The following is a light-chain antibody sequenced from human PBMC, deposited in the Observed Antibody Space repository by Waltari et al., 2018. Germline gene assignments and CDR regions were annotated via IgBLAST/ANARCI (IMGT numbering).Light chain of an antibody. CDR1: QSVRTT. Sequence: EIVMTQSPATLSVSPGERATLSCRASQSVRTTLGWYQQKPGQAPRLLIYGASTRVTGIPARFSGGGSGTEFTLTISSLQSEDFAVYYCQQYNNWPPWTFGQGTKVEIK. CDR2: GAS. CDR3: QQYNNWPPWT. V-gene: IGKV3-15*01. J-gene: IGKJ1*01.